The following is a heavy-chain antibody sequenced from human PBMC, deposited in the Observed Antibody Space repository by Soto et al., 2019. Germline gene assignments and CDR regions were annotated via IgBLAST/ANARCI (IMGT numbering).Heavy chain of an antibody. D-gene: IGHD1-26*01. CDR2: ISGSGGST. J-gene: IGHJ5*02. V-gene: IGHV3-23*01. CDR3: AKAGTRYSGSYRWFDP. CDR1: GFTFSSYA. Sequence: GGSLRLSCAASGFTFSSYAMSWVRQAPGKGLEWVSAISGSGGSTYYADSVKGRFTISRDNSKNTLYLQMNSLRAEDTAVYYCAKAGTRYSGSYRWFDPWGQGTLVTVSS.